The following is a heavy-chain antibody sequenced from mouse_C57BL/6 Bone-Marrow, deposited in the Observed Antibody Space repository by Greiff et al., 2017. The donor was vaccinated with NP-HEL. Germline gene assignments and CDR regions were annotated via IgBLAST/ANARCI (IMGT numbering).Heavy chain of an antibody. V-gene: IGHV1-15*01. Sequence: VHLVESGAELVRPGASVTLSCKASGYTFTDYEMHWVKQTPVHGLEWIGAIDPETGGTAYNQKFKGKAILTADKSSSTAYMELRSLTSEDSAVYYCTRDPLYDGYYGYWGQGTTLTVSS. J-gene: IGHJ2*01. CDR1: GYTFTDYE. CDR2: IDPETGGT. D-gene: IGHD2-3*01. CDR3: TRDPLYDGYYGY.